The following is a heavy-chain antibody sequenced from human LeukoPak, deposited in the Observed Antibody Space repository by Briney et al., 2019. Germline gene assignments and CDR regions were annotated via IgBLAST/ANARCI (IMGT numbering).Heavy chain of an antibody. CDR3: ASLEDFDY. Sequence: AAVTVSCKCSGYTFTGYYMHWVRQAPGQGLEWMGWINPNSGGTNYTQKFQGRVTMTRDTSISTAYMEMSRLRSEDTAVNYCASLEDFDYWGQGTLVTVSS. CDR1: GYTFTGYY. J-gene: IGHJ4*02. D-gene: IGHD1-1*01. CDR2: INPNSGGT. V-gene: IGHV1-2*02.